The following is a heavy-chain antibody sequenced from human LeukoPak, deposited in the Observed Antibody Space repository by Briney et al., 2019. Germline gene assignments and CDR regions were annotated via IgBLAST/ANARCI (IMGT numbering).Heavy chain of an antibody. CDR2: IYYSGST. V-gene: IGHV4-59*12. J-gene: IGHJ2*01. CDR3: ARGPRRGYCSSTSCYRSWYFDL. D-gene: IGHD2-2*02. Sequence: SETLSLTCTVSGGSISSYYWSWIRQPPGKGLEWIGYIYYSGSTNYNPSLKSRVTISVDTSKNQFSLKLSSVTAADTAVYYCARGPRRGYCSSTSCYRSWYFDLWGRGTLVTVSS. CDR1: GGSISSYY.